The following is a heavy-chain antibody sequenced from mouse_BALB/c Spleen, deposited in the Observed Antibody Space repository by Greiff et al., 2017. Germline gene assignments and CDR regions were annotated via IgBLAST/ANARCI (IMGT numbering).Heavy chain of an antibody. CDR1: GYSITSGYY. D-gene: IGHD2-4*01. Sequence: EVQLVESGPGLVKPSQSLSLTCSVTGYSITSGYYWNWIRQFPGNKLEWMGYISYDGSNNYNPSLKNRISITRDTSKNQFFLKLNSVTTEDTATYYCARGDDYDEENYYAMDYWGQGTSVTVSS. V-gene: IGHV3-6*02. J-gene: IGHJ4*01. CDR3: ARGDDYDEENYYAMDY. CDR2: ISYDGSN.